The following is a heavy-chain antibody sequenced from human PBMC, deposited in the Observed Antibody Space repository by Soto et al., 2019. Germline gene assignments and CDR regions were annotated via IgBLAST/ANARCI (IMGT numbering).Heavy chain of an antibody. D-gene: IGHD5-18*01. V-gene: IGHV3-23*01. CDR1: GFTFRSYA. Sequence: EVQLLESGGGLVQPGGSLRLSCAASGFTFRSYAMSLVRQAPGKGLEWVSAISGSGGSTYYADSVKGRFTISRDNSKNTLYLQMNSLRAEDTAVYYCAKDPRYSYGFNWFDPWGQGTLVTVSS. CDR2: ISGSGGST. J-gene: IGHJ5*02. CDR3: AKDPRYSYGFNWFDP.